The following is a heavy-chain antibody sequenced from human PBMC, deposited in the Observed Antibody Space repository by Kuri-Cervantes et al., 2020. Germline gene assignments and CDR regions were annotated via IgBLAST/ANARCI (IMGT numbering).Heavy chain of an antibody. CDR2: FDPEDGGT. V-gene: IGHV1-24*01. J-gene: IGHJ4*02. CDR3: ATGLGYSYAFDY. CDR1: GYTLTELS. D-gene: IGHD5-18*01. Sequence: GESLKISCKVSGYTLTELSMHWVRQAPGKGLEWMGGFDPEDGGTIYAQKFQGRVTMTEDTSTDTAYMELSSLRSEDTAVYYCATGLGYSYAFDYWGQGTLVTVSS.